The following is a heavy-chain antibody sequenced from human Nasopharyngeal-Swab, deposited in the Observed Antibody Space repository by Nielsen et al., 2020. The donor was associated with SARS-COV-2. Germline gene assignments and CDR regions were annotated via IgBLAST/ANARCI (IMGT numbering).Heavy chain of an antibody. CDR3: ARYPALELNYGMDV. D-gene: IGHD3-10*01. J-gene: IGHJ6*02. V-gene: IGHV1-69*13. CDR1: GGTLSSYA. CDR2: IIPIFGTA. Sequence: SVKVSCKASGGTLSSYAISWVRQAPGQGLEWMGGIIPIFGTANYAQKFQGRVTITADESTSTAYMELSRLRSEDTAVYYCARYPALELNYGMDVWGQGTTVTVSS.